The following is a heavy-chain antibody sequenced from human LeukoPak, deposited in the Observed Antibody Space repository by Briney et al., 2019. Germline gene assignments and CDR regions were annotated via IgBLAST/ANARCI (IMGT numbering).Heavy chain of an antibody. CDR3: ARLVDYDDSSGYYLSN. CDR1: GYSITSYW. J-gene: IGHJ4*02. CDR2: IYPGDSDT. Sequence: AESLNISCQGSGYSITSYWIGWRRPMPRKGLGWMGIIYPGDSDTRYSPSFQGQVTISADKSISTAKLQWSGLKASDTAMYYYARLVDYDDSSGYYLSNWGQGTLVTVSS. V-gene: IGHV5-51*01. D-gene: IGHD3-22*01.